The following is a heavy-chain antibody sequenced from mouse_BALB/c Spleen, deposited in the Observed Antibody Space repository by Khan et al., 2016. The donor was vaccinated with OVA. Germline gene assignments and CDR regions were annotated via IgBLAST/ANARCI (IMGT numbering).Heavy chain of an antibody. D-gene: IGHD2-1*01. J-gene: IGHJ3*01. V-gene: IGHV9-3-1*01. Sequence: QIQLVQSGPELKKPGETVKISCKASGYTLTDYGMNWVKPAPGTGLKWMGWINTYTGAATYADDFKGRFAFSLETSASTAYLQINTLNTEDTATYFCSRSTGNDWFAYWGQGTLVTVSA. CDR3: SRSTGNDWFAY. CDR1: GYTLTDYG. CDR2: INTYTGAA.